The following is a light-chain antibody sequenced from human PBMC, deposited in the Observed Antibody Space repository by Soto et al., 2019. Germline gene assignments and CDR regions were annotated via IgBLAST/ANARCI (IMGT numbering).Light chain of an antibody. V-gene: IGLV1-47*01. CDR3: AAWDDSLSGGV. CDR2: RNN. CDR1: SSNIGSNY. Sequence: QAVVTQPPSASGTPGQRVTISCSGSSSNIGSNYVYWYQQLPGTAPKLLIYRNNQRPSGVPDRFSGSKSGTSASLAISGLRSEDEADYYCAAWDDSLSGGVFGTGTKLTGL. J-gene: IGLJ1*01.